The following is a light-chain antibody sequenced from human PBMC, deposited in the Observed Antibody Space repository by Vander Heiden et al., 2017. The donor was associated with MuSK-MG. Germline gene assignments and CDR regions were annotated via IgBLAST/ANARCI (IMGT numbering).Light chain of an antibody. Sequence: DIQMTQSPSTLSASVGDRVTITCRASQGINTWLAWYQQKPGKAPNPLIYKASSLESGVPSRFSGNGSGTEFTLTISSLQPDDFAIYYCQQDNSLSWTFGQGTKVEIK. J-gene: IGKJ1*01. V-gene: IGKV1-5*03. CDR1: QGINTW. CDR3: QQDNSLSWT. CDR2: KAS.